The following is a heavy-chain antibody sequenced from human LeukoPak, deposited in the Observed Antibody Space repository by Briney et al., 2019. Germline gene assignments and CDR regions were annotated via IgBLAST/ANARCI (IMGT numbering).Heavy chain of an antibody. Sequence: SETLSLTCAVSGGSISSGGYSWGWIRQPPGKGLEWIGYIYHSGSTYYNPSLKSRVTISADRSKNQFSLKLSSVTAADTAVYYCARVAELRTVDYWGQGTLVTVSS. V-gene: IGHV4-30-2*01. J-gene: IGHJ4*02. D-gene: IGHD1-7*01. CDR1: GGSISSGGYS. CDR2: IYHSGST. CDR3: ARVAELRTVDY.